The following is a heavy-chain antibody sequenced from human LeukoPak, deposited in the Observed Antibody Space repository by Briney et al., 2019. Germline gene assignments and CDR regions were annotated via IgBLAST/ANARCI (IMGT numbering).Heavy chain of an antibody. CDR1: GFTFSSSD. V-gene: IGHV3-30*18. CDR3: AKPRMATTNYFDY. CDR2: ISYDGNNK. D-gene: IGHD5-24*01. J-gene: IGHJ4*02. Sequence: GGSLRLSCAASGFTFSSSDMHWVRQAPGKGLEWVAIISYDGNNKYYADSVKGRFTISRDNSKNTLYLQMNSLRAEDTAVYYCAKPRMATTNYFDYWGQGTLVTVSS.